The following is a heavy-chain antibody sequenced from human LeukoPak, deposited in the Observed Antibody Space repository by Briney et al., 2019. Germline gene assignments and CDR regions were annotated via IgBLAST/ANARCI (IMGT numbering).Heavy chain of an antibody. V-gene: IGHV3-30-3*01. Sequence: GGPLRLSCAASGFTFSSYAMHWVRQAPGKGLEWVAVISYDGSNKYYADSVKGRFTISRDNSKNTLYLQMNSLRAEDTAVYYCAREIEYSSSYLDYWGQGTLVTVSS. D-gene: IGHD6-6*01. CDR2: ISYDGSNK. CDR1: GFTFSSYA. J-gene: IGHJ4*02. CDR3: AREIEYSSSYLDY.